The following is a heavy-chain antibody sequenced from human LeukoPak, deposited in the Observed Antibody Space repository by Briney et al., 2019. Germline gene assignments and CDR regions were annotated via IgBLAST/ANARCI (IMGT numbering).Heavy chain of an antibody. V-gene: IGHV3-33*06. Sequence: GRSLRLSCAASGFTFSSYGMHWVRQAPGKGLEWVAVIWYDGSNKYYADSVKGRFTISRDNSKNTLYLQMNSLRAEDTAVYYCAKVGAAIDCGDYGHFDYWGQGTLVTVSS. D-gene: IGHD4-17*01. J-gene: IGHJ4*02. CDR2: IWYDGSNK. CDR3: AKVGAAIDCGDYGHFDY. CDR1: GFTFSSYG.